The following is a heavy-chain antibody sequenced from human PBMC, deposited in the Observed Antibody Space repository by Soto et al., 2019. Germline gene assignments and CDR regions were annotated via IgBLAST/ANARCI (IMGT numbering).Heavy chain of an antibody. CDR3: ASPPLGYYDSSGYSY. Sequence: GGSLRLSCAASGFTVSSNYMSWVRQAPGKGLEWVSVIYSGGSTYYADSVKGRFTISRDNSKNTLYLQMNSLRAEDTAVYYCASPPLGYYDSSGYSYWGQGTLVTVSS. J-gene: IGHJ4*02. V-gene: IGHV3-53*01. CDR2: IYSGGST. CDR1: GFTVSSNY. D-gene: IGHD3-22*01.